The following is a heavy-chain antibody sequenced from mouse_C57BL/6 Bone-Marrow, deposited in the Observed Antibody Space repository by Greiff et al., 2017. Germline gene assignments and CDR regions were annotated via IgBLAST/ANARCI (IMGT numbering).Heavy chain of an antibody. Sequence: EVKLVESGEGLVKPGGSLKLSCAASGFTFSSYAMSWVRQTPEKRLEWVAYISSGGDYIYYADTVKGRFTISRDNARNTLYLQVSSLKSEDTAMYYCTRDGYWYFDVWGTGTTVTVSS. CDR3: TRDGYWYFDV. CDR2: ISSGGDYI. CDR1: GFTFSSYA. V-gene: IGHV5-9-1*02. D-gene: IGHD2-3*01. J-gene: IGHJ1*03.